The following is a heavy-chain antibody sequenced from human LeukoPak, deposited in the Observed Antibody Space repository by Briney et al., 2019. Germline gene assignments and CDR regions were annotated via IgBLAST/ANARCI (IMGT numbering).Heavy chain of an antibody. CDR1: GGSISSGGYY. V-gene: IGHV4-31*03. Sequence: SETLSLTCTVSGGSISSGGYYWSWIRQHPGKGLEWIGYIYYSGGTYYNPSLKSRVTISVDTSKNQFSLKLSSVTAADTAVYYCARGELLGFDYWGQGTLVTVSS. CDR2: IYYSGGT. J-gene: IGHJ4*02. D-gene: IGHD1-26*01. CDR3: ARGELLGFDY.